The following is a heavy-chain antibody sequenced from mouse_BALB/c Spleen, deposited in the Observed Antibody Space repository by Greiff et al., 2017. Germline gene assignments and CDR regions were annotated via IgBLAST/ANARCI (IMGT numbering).Heavy chain of an antibody. CDR1: GFTFSNYW. CDR2: IRLKSNNYAT. Sequence: EVMLVESGGGLVQPGGSMKLSCVASGFTFSNYWMNWVRQSPEKGLEWVAEIRLKSNNYATHYAESVKGRFTISRDDSKSSVYLQMNNLRAEDTGIYYCTREIYYYAMDYWGQGTSVTVSS. V-gene: IGHV6-6*02. CDR3: TREIYYYAMDY. J-gene: IGHJ4*01.